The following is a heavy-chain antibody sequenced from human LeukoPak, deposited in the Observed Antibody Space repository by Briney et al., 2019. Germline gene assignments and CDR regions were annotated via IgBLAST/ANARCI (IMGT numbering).Heavy chain of an antibody. CDR1: GFTFSIYG. Sequence: PGGSLRLSCAASGFTFSIYGMYWVRQAPGKGLEWVASIRCDGSDKYYADSVKGRFTISRDNSKNTLYLQMNSLRAEDTAVYYCARDSSSWYSVYYFDYWSQGTLVTVSS. CDR2: IRCDGSDK. D-gene: IGHD6-13*01. J-gene: IGHJ4*02. V-gene: IGHV3-30*02. CDR3: ARDSSSWYSVYYFDY.